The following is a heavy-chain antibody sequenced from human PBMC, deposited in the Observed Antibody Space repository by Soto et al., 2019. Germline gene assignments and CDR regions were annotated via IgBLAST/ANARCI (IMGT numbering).Heavy chain of an antibody. CDR3: ARDRLRGYDSSGFYS. CDR1: GYSFSFYG. D-gene: IGHD3-22*01. V-gene: IGHV1-18*01. J-gene: IGHJ4*02. CDR2: INPSDGNR. Sequence: QIQLVQSGAEWRKPGASVKVSCKASGYSFSFYGINWVRQAPGQGLEWMGWINPSDGNRNFAKKFEDRVTMTTATSTNTFFLELRSLKSDDTAIYYCARDRLRGYDSSGFYSWGQGTMVTVSS.